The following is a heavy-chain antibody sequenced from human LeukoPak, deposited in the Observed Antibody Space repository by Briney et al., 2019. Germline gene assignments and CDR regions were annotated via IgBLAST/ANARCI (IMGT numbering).Heavy chain of an antibody. CDR3: ARFFKIYDSSGYYPADAFDI. CDR1: GGSISSSNW. Sequence: SGTLSLTCAVSGGSISSSNWWSWDRQPPGKGLEWIGEIYHSGSTNYNPSLKSRVTMSVDKSMNRFSLKLSSVTAADTAVYYCARFFKIYDSSGYYPADAFDIWGQGTLATVSS. J-gene: IGHJ3*02. V-gene: IGHV4-4*02. CDR2: IYHSGST. D-gene: IGHD3-22*01.